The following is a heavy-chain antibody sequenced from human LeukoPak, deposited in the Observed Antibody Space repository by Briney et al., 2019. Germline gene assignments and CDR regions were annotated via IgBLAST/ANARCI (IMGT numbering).Heavy chain of an antibody. CDR2: ISGSGGST. D-gene: IGHD6-13*01. V-gene: IGHV3-23*01. J-gene: IGHJ6*02. CDR1: GFTFGSYA. Sequence: PGGSLRLSCAASGFTFGSYAMSWVRQAPGKGLEWVSAISGSGGSTYYADSVRGRFTISRDNSKNTLYLQMNSLRAEDTAVYYCAKDKVSSSWYSNYYYGMDVWGQGTTVTVSS. CDR3: AKDKVSSSWYSNYYYGMDV.